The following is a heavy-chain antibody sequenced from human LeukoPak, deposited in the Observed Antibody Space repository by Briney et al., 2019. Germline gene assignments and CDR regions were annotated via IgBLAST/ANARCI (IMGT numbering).Heavy chain of an antibody. CDR1: GFTFSSYE. CDR2: ISSSGITT. J-gene: IGHJ4*02. D-gene: IGHD1-14*01. V-gene: IGHV3-48*03. Sequence: PGGSLRLSCVASGFTFSSYEMNWARQAPGKGLEWVSYISSSGITTHYADSAKGGFTISRDNAKNSLYLQINSLRGEDTAVYYCAAKEGTRSDFDYWGQGTLVTVAS. CDR3: AAKEGTRSDFDY.